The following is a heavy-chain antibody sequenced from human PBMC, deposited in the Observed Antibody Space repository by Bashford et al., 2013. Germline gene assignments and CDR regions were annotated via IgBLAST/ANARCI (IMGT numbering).Heavy chain of an antibody. CDR3: ARSLYMVDYYFAL. V-gene: IGHV4-61*09. J-gene: IGHJ4*02. D-gene: IGHD3-10*01. Sequence: SETLSLTCTVSGDSISSGGYYWSWIRQAAGKRLEWIGHIYTSGITKYDPSLITKYDPSLKSRVTVSVDTSKNQFSLRLTSVTAADTAVYYCARSLYMVDYYFALWGQGNRSPSPQ. CDR1: GDSISSGGYY. CDR2: IYTSGITKYDPSLIT.